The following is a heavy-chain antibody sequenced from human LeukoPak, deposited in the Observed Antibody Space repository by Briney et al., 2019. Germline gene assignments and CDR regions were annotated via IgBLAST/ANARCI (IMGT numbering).Heavy chain of an antibody. CDR1: GYTFTGYY. Sequence: GASVKVSCKASGYTFTGYYMHWVRQAPGQGLEWMGWINPNSGGTNYAQKFQGRVTMTRDTSISTAYMELSRLRSDDTAVYYCARARRGNVVAVAGKSYNWFDPWGQGTLVTVSS. V-gene: IGHV1-2*02. CDR3: ARARRGNVVAVAGKSYNWFDP. J-gene: IGHJ5*02. CDR2: INPNSGGT. D-gene: IGHD6-19*01.